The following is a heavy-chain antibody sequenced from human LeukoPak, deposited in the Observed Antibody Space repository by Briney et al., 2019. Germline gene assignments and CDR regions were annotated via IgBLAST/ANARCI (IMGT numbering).Heavy chain of an antibody. J-gene: IGHJ4*02. CDR2: IKQDGSEK. CDR3: ARETHIIAVAGSGGIYFDY. D-gene: IGHD6-19*01. V-gene: IGHV3-7*01. Sequence: PGGSLRLSCAASGFTYSSYWMSWVRQAPGKGLEWVANIKQDGSEKYYVDSVKGRFTISRDNAKNSLYLQMNSLRAEDTAVYYCARETHIIAVAGSGGIYFDYWGQGTLDTVSS. CDR1: GFTYSSYW.